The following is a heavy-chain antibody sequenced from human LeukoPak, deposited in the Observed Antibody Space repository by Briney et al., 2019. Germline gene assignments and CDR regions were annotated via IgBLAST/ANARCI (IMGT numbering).Heavy chain of an antibody. V-gene: IGHV3-48*03. CDR3: VRERYGPGLYYFDY. Sequence: GRSLRLSCAAAGFTFSTYEMNWVRLAAGKGLERVSYILGGGARIYYADSVKGRFTISRSNAKNTVYLQMNSLRVEDTAVYYCVRERYGPGLYYFDYWGQGTLVTVSS. CDR1: GFTFSTYE. CDR2: ILGGGARI. J-gene: IGHJ4*02. D-gene: IGHD1-14*01.